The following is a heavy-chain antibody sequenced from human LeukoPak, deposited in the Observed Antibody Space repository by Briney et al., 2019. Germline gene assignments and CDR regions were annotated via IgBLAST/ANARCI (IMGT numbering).Heavy chain of an antibody. CDR3: AANSGWWRYFDL. V-gene: IGHV4-34*01. CDR1: GGSFSGYY. CDR2: INHSGST. J-gene: IGHJ2*01. Sequence: SETLSLTCAVYGGSFSGYYWRWIRQPPGKGLEWIGEINHSGSTNYNPSLKSRVTISVDTSKNQFSLKLSSVTAADTAVYYCAANSGWWRYFDLWGRGTLVTVSS. D-gene: IGHD6-19*01.